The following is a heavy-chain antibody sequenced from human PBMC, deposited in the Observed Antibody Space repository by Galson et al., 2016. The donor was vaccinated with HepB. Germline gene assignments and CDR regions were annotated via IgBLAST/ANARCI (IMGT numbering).Heavy chain of an antibody. V-gene: IGHV3-53*01. J-gene: IGHJ5*01. Sequence: FLRLSCAASGFTVSSSYMSWVRQAPGKGLEWVSVIYSGGSTYYADSVKGRFTISRDNSKNTLYLQMNSLKAEDTAVYYCARDGEYYYGSGSYAETWGQGTLVTVSS. CDR3: ARDGEYYYGSGSYAET. D-gene: IGHD3-10*01. CDR2: IYSGGST. CDR1: GFTVSSSY.